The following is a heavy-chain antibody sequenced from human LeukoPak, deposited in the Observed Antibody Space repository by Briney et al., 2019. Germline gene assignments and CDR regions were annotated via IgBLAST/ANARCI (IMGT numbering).Heavy chain of an antibody. CDR1: GFTFSTYW. V-gene: IGHV3-7*01. CDR3: ARDSSSWYDHAFDI. CDR2: IKQDGSEK. Sequence: GGSLRLSCAASGFTFSTYWMSWVRQAPGKGLEWVANIKQDGSEKYYVDSVKSRFTISRDNAKNSLYLQMNSLRAEDTAVYYCARDSSSWYDHAFDIWGQGTMVTVSS. J-gene: IGHJ3*02. D-gene: IGHD6-13*01.